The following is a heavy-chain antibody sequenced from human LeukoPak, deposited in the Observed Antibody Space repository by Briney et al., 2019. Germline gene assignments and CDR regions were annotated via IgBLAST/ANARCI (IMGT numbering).Heavy chain of an antibody. Sequence: GGSLRLSCAASGFTFSSYAMHWVRQVPGKGLEWVSGIGWNSGSIGYADSVKGRFTISRDNAKNSLYLQMNSLRAEDTALYYCAKGGSWYGDYFDYWGQGTLVTVSS. CDR3: AKGGSWYGDYFDY. D-gene: IGHD6-13*01. J-gene: IGHJ4*02. CDR1: GFTFSSYA. V-gene: IGHV3-9*01. CDR2: IGWNSGSI.